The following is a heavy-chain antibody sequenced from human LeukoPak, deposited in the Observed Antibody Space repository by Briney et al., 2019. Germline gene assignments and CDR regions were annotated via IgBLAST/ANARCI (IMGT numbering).Heavy chain of an antibody. D-gene: IGHD6-13*01. CDR1: GFTFSSYG. Sequence: GSLRLSCAASGFTFSSYGMHWVRQAPGKGLEWVAVISYDGSNKYYADSVKGRFTISRDNSKNTLYLQMNSLRAEDTAVYYCAKPDSSSSGGAFDIWGQGTMVTVSS. J-gene: IGHJ3*02. V-gene: IGHV3-30*18. CDR2: ISYDGSNK. CDR3: AKPDSSSSGGAFDI.